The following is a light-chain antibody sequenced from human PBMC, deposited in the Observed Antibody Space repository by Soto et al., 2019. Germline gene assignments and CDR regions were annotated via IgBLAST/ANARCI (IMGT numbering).Light chain of an antibody. J-gene: IGKJ2*01. CDR3: QQYKNWPPYT. CDR2: GAS. Sequence: EIVMTQSPATLSVSPGERVTLSCRASQSVNFNLAWYQERPGQAPRLLIYGASTRASGVPARFSGSGSGTEFTLTISSLQSEDSAVYYCQQYKNWPPYTFGQGTKLEIK. V-gene: IGKV3-15*01. CDR1: QSVNFN.